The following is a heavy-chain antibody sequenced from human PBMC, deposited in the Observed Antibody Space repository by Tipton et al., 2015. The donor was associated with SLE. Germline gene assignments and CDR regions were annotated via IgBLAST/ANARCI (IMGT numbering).Heavy chain of an antibody. Sequence: TLSLTCAVYGGSFSGYHWTWIRQPPGQGLEWIGEIADTGSPKYHPALKSRVTISVDTSKNQFSLKRRSVTAADTAVYYCAGAWQGYCSGGTCYVLDYWGQGTLVTVSS. V-gene: IGHV4-34*01. D-gene: IGHD2-15*01. CDR3: AGAWQGYCSGGTCYVLDY. CDR1: GGSFSGYH. J-gene: IGHJ4*02. CDR2: IADTGSP.